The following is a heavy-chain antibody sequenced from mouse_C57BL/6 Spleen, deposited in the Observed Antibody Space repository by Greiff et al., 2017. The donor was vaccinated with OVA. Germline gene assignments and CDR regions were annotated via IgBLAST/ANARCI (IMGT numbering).Heavy chain of an antibody. Sequence: EVKLQESGPGLVKPSQSLSLTCSVTGYSFTSGYFWNWIRQLPGNLLEWMGYIRYDGSNNYNPSLKNRISITLDTSKNQCFQKVNSVTTEDTAADYCASFYYDYDSCAYWGQGTLVTVSA. CDR2: IRYDGSN. J-gene: IGHJ3*01. CDR3: ASFYYDYDSCAY. V-gene: IGHV3-6*01. CDR1: GYSFTSGYF. D-gene: IGHD2-4*01.